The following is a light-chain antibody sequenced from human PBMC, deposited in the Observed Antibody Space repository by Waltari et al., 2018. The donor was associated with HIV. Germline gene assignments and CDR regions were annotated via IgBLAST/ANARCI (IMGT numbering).Light chain of an antibody. CDR3: LQLSNFPFT. Sequence: DIRLTQSPSLLSASVGDRVSFTCRSSQDISTNLAWFQQKPGKVPNLLIYSASTLHVGVPPGFSGSGSWTEFTLTIDVLQPEDFATYYCLQLSNFPFTFGPGTKLAIK. CDR1: QDISTN. CDR2: SAS. V-gene: IGKV1-9*01. J-gene: IGKJ2*01.